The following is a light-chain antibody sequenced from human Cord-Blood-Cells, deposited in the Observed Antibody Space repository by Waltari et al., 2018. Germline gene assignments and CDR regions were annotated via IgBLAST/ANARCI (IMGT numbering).Light chain of an antibody. CDR3: CSYAGRYTWV. V-gene: IGLV2-11*01. CDR1: SRDVGGYNS. J-gene: IGLJ3*02. Sequence: QSALTQPRSVSGSPGQSVTISCTGTSRDVGGYNSVPWYQQHPGKAPKLMIYDVSKRPPGVPDRFSGSKSCNTSSLTISALQAEDEADYYCCSYAGRYTWVFGGGTTLTVL. CDR2: DVS.